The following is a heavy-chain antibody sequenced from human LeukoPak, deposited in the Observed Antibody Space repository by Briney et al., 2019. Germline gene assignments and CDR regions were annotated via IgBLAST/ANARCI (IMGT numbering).Heavy chain of an antibody. V-gene: IGHV3-23*01. Sequence: PGGSLRLSCAASGFTFSSYGMSWVRQAPGKGLEWVSLIGGSGVNTYYADSVKGRFTISRDNAKSSLYLQMNSLRAEDTAVYYCARAGLMVRGVYNWFDPWGQGTLVTVSS. CDR1: GFTFSSYG. CDR2: IGGSGVNT. J-gene: IGHJ5*02. D-gene: IGHD3-10*01. CDR3: ARAGLMVRGVYNWFDP.